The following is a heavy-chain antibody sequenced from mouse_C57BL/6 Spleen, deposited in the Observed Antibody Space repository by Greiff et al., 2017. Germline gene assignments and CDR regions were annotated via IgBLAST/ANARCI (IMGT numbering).Heavy chain of an antibody. V-gene: IGHV1-82*01. J-gene: IGHJ2*01. Sequence: QVQLQQSGPELVKPGASVKISCKASGYAFSSSWMNWVKQRPGKGLEWIGRIYPGDGDTNYNGKFKGTATLTADKSSSTAYMQLSSLTSEDSAVYFCAREGDYYGSRSFDYWGQGTTLTVSS. CDR1: GYAFSSSW. D-gene: IGHD1-1*01. CDR2: IYPGDGDT. CDR3: AREGDYYGSRSFDY.